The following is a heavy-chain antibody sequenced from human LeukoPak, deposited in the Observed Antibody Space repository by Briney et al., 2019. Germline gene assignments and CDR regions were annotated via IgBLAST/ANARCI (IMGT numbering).Heavy chain of an antibody. V-gene: IGHV5-51*01. D-gene: IGHD4-17*01. J-gene: IGHJ4*02. Sequence: GESLQISCKGSGSRFTSYWIGWVRQMPGKGLEWMGIIYPGDSDTRYSPSFQGQVTISADKSISTAYLQWSSLKASDTAMYYCARPHDYGEKYYFDYWGQGTLVTVSS. CDR2: IYPGDSDT. CDR3: ARPHDYGEKYYFDY. CDR1: GSRFTSYW.